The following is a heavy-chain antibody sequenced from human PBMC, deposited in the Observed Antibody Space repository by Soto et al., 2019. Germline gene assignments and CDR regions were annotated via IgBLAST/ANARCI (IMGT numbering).Heavy chain of an antibody. CDR3: AAGGGLPRYY. CDR2: IYHSGST. V-gene: IGHV4-30-2*01. CDR1: GGSISSGGYS. J-gene: IGHJ4*02. D-gene: IGHD5-12*01. Sequence: QLQLQESGSGLVKPSQTLSLTCAVSGGSISSGGYSWSWIRQPPGKGLEWIGYIYHSGSTYYNPSLQGRVTISVARSKNQFSLKLSSVTAADTAVYSCAAGGGLPRYYWGQGTLVTVSS.